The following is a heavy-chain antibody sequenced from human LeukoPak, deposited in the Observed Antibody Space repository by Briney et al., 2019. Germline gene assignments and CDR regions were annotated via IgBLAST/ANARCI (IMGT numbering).Heavy chain of an antibody. CDR1: GFTFSSYA. J-gene: IGHJ4*02. CDR2: ISYEGSNK. Sequence: GGSLRLSCAASGFTFSSYAMHWVRQAPGKGLEWVAVISYEGSNKYYADSVKGRFTISRDNSKNTLYLQMNSLRAEDTAVYYCARDIVVVVAATGSLVFDYWGQGHLVTVSS. V-gene: IGHV3-30-3*01. CDR3: ARDIVVVVAATGSLVFDY. D-gene: IGHD2-15*01.